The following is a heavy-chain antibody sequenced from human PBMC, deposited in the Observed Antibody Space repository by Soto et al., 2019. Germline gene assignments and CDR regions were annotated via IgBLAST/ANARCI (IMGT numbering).Heavy chain of an antibody. D-gene: IGHD3-22*01. J-gene: IGHJ4*02. CDR1: GYSFTSYW. CDR2: IDPSDSYT. V-gene: IGHV5-10-1*03. CDR3: ARAPVFYDSSGYYLDY. Sequence: EVQLVQSGAEVKKPGESLRISCKGSGYSFTSYWISWVRQMPGKGLEWMGRIDPSDSYTNYSPSFQGHVTISADKSISTAYLQWSSLKASDTAMYYCARAPVFYDSSGYYLDYWGQGTLVTVSS.